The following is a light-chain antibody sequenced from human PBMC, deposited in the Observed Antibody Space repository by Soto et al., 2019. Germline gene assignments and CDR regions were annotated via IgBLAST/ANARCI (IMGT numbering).Light chain of an antibody. CDR1: QSVLYSSNNKNY. V-gene: IGKV4-1*01. CDR2: WAS. Sequence: DIVMTQSPDSLAVSLGERATINCKSSQSVLYSSNNKNYLAWYQQKPGQPPKLLIYWASTRESGVPDRFSGSGAGTDCTLPISSLQAEDVAVYYCQQYYSTPYTFGQGTKLEIK. J-gene: IGKJ2*01. CDR3: QQYYSTPYT.